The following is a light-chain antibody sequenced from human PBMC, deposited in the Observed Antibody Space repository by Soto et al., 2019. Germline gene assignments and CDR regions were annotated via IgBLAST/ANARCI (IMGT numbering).Light chain of an antibody. CDR1: QSVSSTF. CDR2: GAS. V-gene: IGKV3-20*01. Sequence: EIVLTQSPGTLSLFSGERATLSCRASQSVSSTFFAWYQQKPGQPPRLLIYGASTRATGIPDRFSGSGSGTDFTLTISRLEPEDFAMYYCQQYGTSPWTFGQGTKVEIK. CDR3: QQYGTSPWT. J-gene: IGKJ1*01.